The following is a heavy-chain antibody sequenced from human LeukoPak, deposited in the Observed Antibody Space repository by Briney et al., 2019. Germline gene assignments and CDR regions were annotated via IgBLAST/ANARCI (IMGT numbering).Heavy chain of an antibody. Sequence: PGGSLRLSCAASGFTFSSYWMHWVRQAPGKGLVWVSRINSDGSSTSYADSVKGRFTISRDNAKNTLYLQMNSLRAEDTAVYYCVRRGYSYDSSGPPAVSFDYWGQGTLVTVSS. CDR1: GFTFSSYW. J-gene: IGHJ4*02. V-gene: IGHV3-74*01. D-gene: IGHD3-22*01. CDR3: VRRGYSYDSSGPPAVSFDY. CDR2: INSDGSST.